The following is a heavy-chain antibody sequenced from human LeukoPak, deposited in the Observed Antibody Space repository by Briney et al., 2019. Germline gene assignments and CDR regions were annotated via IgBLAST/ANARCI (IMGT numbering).Heavy chain of an antibody. D-gene: IGHD6-13*01. V-gene: IGHV1-18*01. CDR3: ARGPIAAAGDF. Sequence: ASVKVSCKASGYTFTNYGITWVRQAPGQGLEWMGWINANNGNTNYAQNLQGRVTMTRDTSTSTAYMELRSLRSDDTAVYYCARGPIAAAGDFWGQGTLVTVSS. J-gene: IGHJ4*02. CDR2: INANNGNT. CDR1: GYTFTNYG.